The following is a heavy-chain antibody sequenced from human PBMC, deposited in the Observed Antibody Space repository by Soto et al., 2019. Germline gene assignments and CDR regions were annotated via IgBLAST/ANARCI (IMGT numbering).Heavy chain of an antibody. Sequence: QVQVQQWGAELLKPSETLSLTCVVKDGSFSDYYWTWIRQPPGKGVEWIGEINHSGSTNYNPSLKSRVTISVDASKNQFSVRLRSVTAADTAVYYCARRRSGYSRTSCYLRESYYYMDVWGKGTTVTVSS. CDR1: DGSFSDYY. V-gene: IGHV4-34*01. J-gene: IGHJ6*03. CDR2: INHSGST. D-gene: IGHD2-2*01. CDR3: ARRRSGYSRTSCYLRESYYYMDV.